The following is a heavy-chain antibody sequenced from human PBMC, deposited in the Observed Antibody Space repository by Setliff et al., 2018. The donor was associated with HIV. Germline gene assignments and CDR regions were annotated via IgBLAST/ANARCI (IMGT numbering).Heavy chain of an antibody. CDR1: GFTFSVHG. CDR3: AKDGDYRNGDYDAFDI. V-gene: IGHV3-30*02. D-gene: IGHD4-4*01. J-gene: IGHJ3*02. Sequence: GGSLRLSCAASGFTFSVHGMHWVRQAPGKGLEWVAFTNYDESSEYYADSVKGRVSISRDNSKNTVDLHMNSLRTEDTAVYYCAKDGDYRNGDYDAFDIWGLGTMVTVSS. CDR2: TNYDESSE.